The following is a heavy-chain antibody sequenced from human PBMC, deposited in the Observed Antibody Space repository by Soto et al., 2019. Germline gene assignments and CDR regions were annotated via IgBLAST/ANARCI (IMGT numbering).Heavy chain of an antibody. Sequence: ASVKVSCKAPGYTFTSYGISWVRQAPGQGLEWMGWISAYNGNTNYAQKLQGRVTMTTDTSTSTAYMELRSLRSDDTAVYYCARTSGIAVAGEGFYWGQGTLVTVSS. D-gene: IGHD6-19*01. CDR2: ISAYNGNT. CDR3: ARTSGIAVAGEGFY. CDR1: GYTFTSYG. V-gene: IGHV1-18*04. J-gene: IGHJ4*02.